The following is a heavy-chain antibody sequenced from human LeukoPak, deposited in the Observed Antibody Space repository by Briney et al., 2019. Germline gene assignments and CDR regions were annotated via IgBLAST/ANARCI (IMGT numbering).Heavy chain of an antibody. D-gene: IGHD3-22*01. CDR3: ARTPGMVVVKTFYCMDV. J-gene: IGHJ6*02. Sequence: ASVKVSCKASGYTFTSYDINWVRQAPGQGLEWMGWIGTYKGNTNYAQMFRGRVTMTTDTSTSTAYMELKNLRSDDTAVYYCARTPGMVVVKTFYCMDVWGQGTTVTVSS. V-gene: IGHV1-18*01. CDR2: IGTYKGNT. CDR1: GYTFTSYD.